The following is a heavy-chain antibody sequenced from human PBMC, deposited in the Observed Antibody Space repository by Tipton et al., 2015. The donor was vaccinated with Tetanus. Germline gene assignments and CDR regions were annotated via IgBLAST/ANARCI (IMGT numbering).Heavy chain of an antibody. CDR1: GYTFTGYY. CDR2: IDPNSGGT. J-gene: IGHJ6*02. CDR3: AGDRGVYLFFGMDV. D-gene: IGHD2-8*01. V-gene: IGHV1-2*02. Sequence: QLVQSGAEVKKPGASVKVSCKASGYTFTGYYIYWVRQAPGQGLEWMGWIDPNSGGTVYAQKFQGRVTMTRDTSISTAYMGLCRLSSDYTAVYYCAGDRGVYLFFGMDVCGPGPPVAVSS.